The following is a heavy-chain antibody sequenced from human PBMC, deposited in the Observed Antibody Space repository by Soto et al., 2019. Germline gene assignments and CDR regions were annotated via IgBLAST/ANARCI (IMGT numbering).Heavy chain of an antibody. V-gene: IGHV1-18*01. J-gene: IGHJ6*02. D-gene: IGHD1-7*01. Sequence: QVQLVQSGAEVKKPGASVKVSCKASGYTFTSYGISWVRQAPGQGLEWMGWISAYNGNTNYAQKLQGRVTMTTDTTTSTAYMELRSLRSDNTAVYYCARVLWYNWNSNYYYGMDVWGQGTTVTVSS. CDR3: ARVLWYNWNSNYYYGMDV. CDR1: GYTFTSYG. CDR2: ISAYNGNT.